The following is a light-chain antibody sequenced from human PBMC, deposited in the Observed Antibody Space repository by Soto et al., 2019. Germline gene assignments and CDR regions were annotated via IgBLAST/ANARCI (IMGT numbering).Light chain of an antibody. V-gene: IGKV1-39*01. CDR3: QESFSPLYT. CDR1: QTIHNF. CDR2: AAS. J-gene: IGKJ2*01. Sequence: DIQLTQSPSSLSASVGDRVTITCRASQTIHNFLNWYQQTPGKAPKLLIYAASNLRGGVPSRFSGGGSGTDFTLTINSLQPEGFATYYCQESFSPLYTFGRGTMLDI.